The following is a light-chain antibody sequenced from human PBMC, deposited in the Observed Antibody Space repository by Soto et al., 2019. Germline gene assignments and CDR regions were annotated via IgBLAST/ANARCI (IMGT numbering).Light chain of an antibody. J-gene: IGKJ3*01. CDR3: QQYDRSPET. CDR1: QSISSGG. Sequence: ELVLTQSPGTLSLSPGERATLSCRASQSISSGGLAWYQQKPGQAPRLLIYGASSRATGIPDRFSGRGSGTDFTLNINTLEPEDFGVYLCQQYDRSPETFGPGTKVDIK. CDR2: GAS. V-gene: IGKV3-20*01.